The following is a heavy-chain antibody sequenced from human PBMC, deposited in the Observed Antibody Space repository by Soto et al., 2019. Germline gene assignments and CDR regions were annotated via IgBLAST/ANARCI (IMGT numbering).Heavy chain of an antibody. J-gene: IGHJ5*02. CDR1: GGSISSYY. CDR3: ARTPSGGYYKPWFDP. Sequence: SETLSLTCTVSGGSISSYYWSWIRQPPGKGLEWIGYIYYSGSTNYNPSLKSRVTISVDTSKNQFSLKLSSLTAADTAGYYCARTPSGGYYKPWFDPWGQGTLVTVSS. CDR2: IYYSGST. D-gene: IGHD3-10*01. V-gene: IGHV4-59*01.